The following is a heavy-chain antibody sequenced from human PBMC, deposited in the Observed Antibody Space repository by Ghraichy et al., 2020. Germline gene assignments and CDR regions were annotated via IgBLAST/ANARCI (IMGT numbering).Heavy chain of an antibody. Sequence: GGSLRLSCAASGFTFSNYYMNWVRQAPGKGLEWVSSISSSSSNIYYADSVKGRFTISRDNVKNSLYLQMNSLRAEDTAVYYCGRDHCSGGSCYSGDYWGQGTLVTVSS. J-gene: IGHJ4*02. CDR2: ISSSSSNI. D-gene: IGHD2-15*01. CDR1: GFTFSNYY. V-gene: IGHV3-21*01. CDR3: GRDHCSGGSCYSGDY.